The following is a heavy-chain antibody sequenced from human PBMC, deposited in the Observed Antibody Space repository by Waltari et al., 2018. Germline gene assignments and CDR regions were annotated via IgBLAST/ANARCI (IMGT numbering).Heavy chain of an antibody. CDR3: VRDFSSGNSYSPPLAY. V-gene: IGHV3-11*04. J-gene: IGHJ4*02. CDR1: GFTFSEYY. Sequence: QVQLVESGGGLVKPGGSLRLSCAAAGFTFSEYYMSWIRQAPGKGPEWVSNIKSGGSPYYADSVKGRFTISRDDAKNSLYLQMNSLRAEDTAVYYCVRDFSSGNSYSPPLAYWGQGTLVTVSS. D-gene: IGHD3-10*01. CDR2: IKSGGSP.